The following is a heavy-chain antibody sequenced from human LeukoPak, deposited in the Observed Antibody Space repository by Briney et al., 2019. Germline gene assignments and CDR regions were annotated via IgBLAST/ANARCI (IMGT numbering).Heavy chain of an antibody. J-gene: IGHJ2*01. CDR1: GFTVSSNY. Sequence: GGSLRLSCAASGFTVSSNYMSWVRQAPGKGLEWVSVIYSGGSTYYADSVKGRFTISRDNSKNTLYLQMNSRRAEDTAVYYCARDEYSYGFWYFDLWGRGTLVTVSS. D-gene: IGHD5-18*01. CDR2: IYSGGST. CDR3: ARDEYSYGFWYFDL. V-gene: IGHV3-53*01.